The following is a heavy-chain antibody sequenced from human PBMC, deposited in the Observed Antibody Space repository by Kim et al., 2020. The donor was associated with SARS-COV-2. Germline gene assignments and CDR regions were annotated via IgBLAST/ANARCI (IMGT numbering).Heavy chain of an antibody. D-gene: IGHD2-2*01. CDR2: IYYSGST. CDR1: GGSVSSGSYY. V-gene: IGHV4-61*01. J-gene: IGHJ6*02. Sequence: SETLSLTCTVSGGSVSSGSYYWSWIRQPPGKGLEWIGYIYYSGSTNYNPSLKSRVTISVDTSKNQFSLKLSSVTAADTAVYYCARDGVVVPDYYYGMDVWGQGTTVTVSS. CDR3: ARDGVVVPDYYYGMDV.